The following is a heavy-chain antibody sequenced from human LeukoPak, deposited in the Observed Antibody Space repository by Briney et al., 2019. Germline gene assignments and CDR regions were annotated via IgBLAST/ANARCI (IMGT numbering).Heavy chain of an antibody. CDR2: ISISGDTT. Sequence: AGGSLRLSCAVSGFTFSSYAMSWLRQAPGKGLEWVSAISISGDTTYYADAVKGRFTISRDNSKNTVYLQMNSLRAEDTAVYYCANEIRPNDYWGQGTLVTVSS. CDR3: ANEIRPNDY. V-gene: IGHV3-23*01. J-gene: IGHJ4*02. D-gene: IGHD4-17*01. CDR1: GFTFSSYA.